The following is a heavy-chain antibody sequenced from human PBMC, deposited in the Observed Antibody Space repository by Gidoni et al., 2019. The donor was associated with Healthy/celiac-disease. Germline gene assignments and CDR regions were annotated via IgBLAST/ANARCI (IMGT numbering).Heavy chain of an antibody. V-gene: IGHV3-21*01. Sequence: EVQLVESGGGLVKPGGALRPSCAASGFTFSSYRMTWVRQAPGKGLKCVSSISSSSSYIYYADSVKGRFTISRDNAKNLLYLQMNSLRAEDTAVYYCARDEVVITYDAFDIWGQGTMVTVSS. D-gene: IGHD3-22*01. CDR2: ISSSSSYI. J-gene: IGHJ3*02. CDR3: ARDEVVITYDAFDI. CDR1: GFTFSSYR.